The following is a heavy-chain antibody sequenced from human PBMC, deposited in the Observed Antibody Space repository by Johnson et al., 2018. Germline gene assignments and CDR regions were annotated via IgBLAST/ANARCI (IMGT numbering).Heavy chain of an antibody. D-gene: IGHD3-22*01. CDR1: GFTFDDYA. V-gene: IGHV3-9*01. Sequence: VQLVESGGGLVQPGRSLRLCCAASGFTFDDYAMHWVRQAPGKGLEWVSGISWNSGSIGYADSVKGRFTISRDNAKNSLYLQMNSLRAEDTALYYCAKDIGSSGRSGYFQHWGQGTLVTVSS. CDR2: ISWNSGSI. J-gene: IGHJ1*01. CDR3: AKDIGSSGRSGYFQH.